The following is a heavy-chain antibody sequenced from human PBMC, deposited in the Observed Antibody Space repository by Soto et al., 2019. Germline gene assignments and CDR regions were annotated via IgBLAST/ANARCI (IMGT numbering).Heavy chain of an antibody. CDR2: IGAYNGHT. J-gene: IGHJ6*02. V-gene: IGHV1-18*01. Sequence: ASVKVSCKASGYTFTNSGISWVRQAPGQGLEWMGWIGAYNGHTKYAQKLQGRVTMTTDTSTSTAYMELRSLKSDDTAVYYCAREDYYDSSGYLPVRYYFGMDVWGQGTTVTVS. CDR3: AREDYYDSSGYLPVRYYFGMDV. CDR1: GYTFTNSG. D-gene: IGHD3-22*01.